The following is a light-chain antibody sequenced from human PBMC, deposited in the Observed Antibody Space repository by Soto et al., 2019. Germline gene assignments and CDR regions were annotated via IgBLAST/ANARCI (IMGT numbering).Light chain of an antibody. CDR3: GTWDSSLSVYV. CDR2: ENN. CDR1: SSNIGYND. Sequence: QSALTQPPSVSAAPGQKVTISYSGSSSNIGYNDVSWYQQLPGTAPKVLIYENNKRPSGIPDRFSGSKSGTSATLGITGLQTGDEVDYYCGTWDSSLSVYVFGTGTKVTVL. V-gene: IGLV1-51*02. J-gene: IGLJ1*01.